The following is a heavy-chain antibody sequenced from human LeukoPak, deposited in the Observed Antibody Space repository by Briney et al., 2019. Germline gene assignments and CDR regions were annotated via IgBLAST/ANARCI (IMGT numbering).Heavy chain of an antibody. J-gene: IGHJ4*02. CDR3: ARGQTFDY. V-gene: IGHV4-38-2*02. CDR1: GYSISSGYY. Sequence: SETLSLTCTVSGYSISSGYYWGWIRQPPGKGLEWIGSIYHSGSTYYNPSLKSRDTISVDTSENQFSLKLSSVTAADTAVYYCARGQTFDYWGQGTLVTVSS. CDR2: IYHSGST.